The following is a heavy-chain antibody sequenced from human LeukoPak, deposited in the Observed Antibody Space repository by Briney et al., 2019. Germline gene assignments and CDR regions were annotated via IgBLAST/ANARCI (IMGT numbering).Heavy chain of an antibody. CDR2: IGNAGDT. D-gene: IGHD1-26*01. Sequence: GGSLRLSCAASGFTFSPYDMHWVRQASGKGLDWVSGIGNAGDTYYAGSVQGRFTISRENAKNSLYLQMSSLRAGDTAVYYCARATSGFDLWGRGTLVTVSS. V-gene: IGHV3-13*01. CDR1: GFTFSPYD. CDR3: ARATSGFDL. J-gene: IGHJ2*01.